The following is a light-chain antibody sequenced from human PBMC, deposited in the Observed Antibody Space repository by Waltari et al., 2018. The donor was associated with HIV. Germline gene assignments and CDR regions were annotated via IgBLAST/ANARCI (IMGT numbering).Light chain of an antibody. CDR2: LGS. Sequence: DIVMTQSPLSLPVTPGAAASISCRSSQSLLHSNGYSYLDWYLQKPGQSPQLLIYLGSNRASGVPDRFSGSGSGTDFTLKISRVEAEDVGVYYCMQALQTPRTFGQGTKVEIK. V-gene: IGKV2-28*01. CDR1: QSLLHSNGYSY. J-gene: IGKJ1*01. CDR3: MQALQTPRT.